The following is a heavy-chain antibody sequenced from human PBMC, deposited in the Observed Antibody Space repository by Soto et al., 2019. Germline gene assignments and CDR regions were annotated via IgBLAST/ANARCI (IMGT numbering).Heavy chain of an antibody. CDR2: IIPIFGTA. Sequence: QVQLVQSGAEVKKPGSSVKVSCKASGGTFSSYAISWVRQAPGQGLEWMGGIIPIFGTANYAQKFQGRVTITADKSTSTAYMGLSSLRSGDTAVYYCARDMTMGRGGGYGMDVWGQGTTVTVSS. V-gene: IGHV1-69*06. J-gene: IGHJ6*02. CDR3: ARDMTMGRGGGYGMDV. D-gene: IGHD3-10*01. CDR1: GGTFSSYA.